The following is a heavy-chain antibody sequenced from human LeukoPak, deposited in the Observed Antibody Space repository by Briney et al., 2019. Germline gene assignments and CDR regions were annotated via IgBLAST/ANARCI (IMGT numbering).Heavy chain of an antibody. Sequence: PGGSLRLSCAASGFTANNNYMRWVRQAPGKGLEWVSVIYSGGSTYYADSVKGRFTISRDNSKNTLSLQMNSLRAEDTAVYYCARVSYGSGWYRFDHRGQGTLVTVSS. J-gene: IGHJ5*02. D-gene: IGHD6-19*01. CDR3: ARVSYGSGWYRFDH. CDR1: GFTANNNY. CDR2: IYSGGST. V-gene: IGHV3-53*01.